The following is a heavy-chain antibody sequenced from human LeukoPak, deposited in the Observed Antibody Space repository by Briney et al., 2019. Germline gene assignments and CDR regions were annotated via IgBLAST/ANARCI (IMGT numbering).Heavy chain of an antibody. J-gene: IGHJ4*02. V-gene: IGHV3-74*01. Sequence: PGGSLRLSCAASGFTFSSYWMHWVRQALGKGLMWVSRTNRDGRDTIYADSVRGRFTISRDNAENTLYLRMSSLRADDTAVYYCARDYHGSIDYWGQGTLVAVSS. CDR2: TNRDGRDT. D-gene: IGHD3-10*01. CDR1: GFTFSSYW. CDR3: ARDYHGSIDY.